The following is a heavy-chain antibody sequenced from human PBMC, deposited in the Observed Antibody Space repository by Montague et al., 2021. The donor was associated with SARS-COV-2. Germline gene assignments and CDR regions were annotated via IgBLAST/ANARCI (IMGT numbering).Heavy chain of an antibody. D-gene: IGHD2-15*01. CDR2: INHSGST. V-gene: IGHV4-34*01. Sequence: SETLSLTCVVYGGSFSGYYWSWIRQPPGKGLEWIGEINHSGSTNYNPSLKSRVTISVATSTNQFSLKLSSATAADTDVYYCARGSGCSGGSWYSVWDRHYYYGMDVWGQGTTVTVSS. CDR1: GGSFSGYY. J-gene: IGHJ6*02. CDR3: ARGSGCSGGSWYSVWDRHYYYGMDV.